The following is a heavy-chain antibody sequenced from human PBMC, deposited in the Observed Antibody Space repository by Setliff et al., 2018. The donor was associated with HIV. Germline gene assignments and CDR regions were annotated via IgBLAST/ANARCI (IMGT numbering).Heavy chain of an antibody. J-gene: IGHJ4*02. D-gene: IGHD3-10*01. CDR1: GFTFRNYS. CDR2: VNDDGRST. Sequence: GGSLRLSCVGSGFTFRNYSMNWVRQAPGKGLVWVSRVNDDGRSTTYADSVKGRFTISRDNAKNSLYLQMNSLRAEDTAVYYCARELYGSGSALAYWGQGTQVTVSS. V-gene: IGHV3-74*01. CDR3: ARELYGSGSALAY.